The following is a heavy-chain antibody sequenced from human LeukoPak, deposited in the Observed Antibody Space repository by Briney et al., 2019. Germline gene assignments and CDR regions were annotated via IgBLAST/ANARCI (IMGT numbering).Heavy chain of an antibody. Sequence: AGGSLRLSCAASGFTFSGYSMNWVRQAPGKGLEWVSSISSSSNYIYYADSLKGRFTVSRDNAKNSLYLQMNSLRAEDTAVYYCATPAAGPRAEYSQHWGQGTLVTVSP. CDR1: GFTFSGYS. CDR2: ISSSSNYI. D-gene: IGHD6-13*01. V-gene: IGHV3-21*01. J-gene: IGHJ1*01. CDR3: ATPAAGPRAEYSQH.